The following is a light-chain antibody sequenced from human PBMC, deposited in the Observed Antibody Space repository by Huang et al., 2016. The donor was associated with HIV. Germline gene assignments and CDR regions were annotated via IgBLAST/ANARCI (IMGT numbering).Light chain of an antibody. CDR2: EVS. J-gene: IGKJ4*01. CDR1: QSLLHSDGKTY. V-gene: IGKV2D-29*01. Sequence: DIVMTQTPLSLSVSPGQPASISCKSSQSLLHSDGKTYLYWYLQKPGEPPHRLMYEVSKQFDGVPNRFSGSGSVTDFELKISRVEAEDVGMYYCMQSLQLPLTFGGGTKVDI. CDR3: MQSLQLPLT.